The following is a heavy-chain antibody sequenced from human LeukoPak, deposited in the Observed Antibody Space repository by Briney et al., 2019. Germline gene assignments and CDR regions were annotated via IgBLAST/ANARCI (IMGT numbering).Heavy chain of an antibody. CDR3: ATHSRSGSGGSENAFEI. J-gene: IGHJ3*02. Sequence: SETLSLTCIVSRGSTSSSTYYCDWIRQPPGKGLEWIGNIYDSGTTYYNPSLKSRVTISVDTSKNQFSLKLNSVSAANTGAYYCATHSRSGSGGSENAFEIWGQGTMVTVSS. CDR2: IYDSGTT. D-gene: IGHD5-12*01. CDR1: RGSTSSSTYY. V-gene: IGHV4-39*01.